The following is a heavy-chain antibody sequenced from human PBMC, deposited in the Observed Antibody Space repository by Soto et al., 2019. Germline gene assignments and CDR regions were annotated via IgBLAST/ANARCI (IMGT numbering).Heavy chain of an antibody. D-gene: IGHD2-2*02. V-gene: IGHV5-51*01. CDR3: ARLGGDIVVVPFAIGGAGYYGMDV. J-gene: IGHJ6*04. CDR2: IYPGDSDT. CDR1: GYSFTSYW. Sequence: GESLKISCKGSGYSFTSYWIGWVRQMPGKGLEWMGIIYPGDSDTRYSPSFQGQVTISADKSISTAYLQWSSLKASDTAMYYCARLGGDIVVVPFAIGGAGYYGMDVCGKRSTGTVSA.